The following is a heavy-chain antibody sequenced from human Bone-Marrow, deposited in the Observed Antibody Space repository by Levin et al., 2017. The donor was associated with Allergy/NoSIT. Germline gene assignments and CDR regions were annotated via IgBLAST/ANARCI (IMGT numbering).Heavy chain of an antibody. CDR3: AGQWFGELSHFNI. J-gene: IGHJ3*02. D-gene: IGHD3-10*01. CDR2: IDYTGTT. CDR1: GGSISSYY. Sequence: SETLSLTCTVSGGSISSYYWSWIRQSPGKGLEWVGYIDYTGTTTKTPSLRSRVTMSIDTSTNQFSLRLRSVTVADTAVYYCAGQWFGELSHFNIWGPGTTVIVSS. V-gene: IGHV4-59*01.